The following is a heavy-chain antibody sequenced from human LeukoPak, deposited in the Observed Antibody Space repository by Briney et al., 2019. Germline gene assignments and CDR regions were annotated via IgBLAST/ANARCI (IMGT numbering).Heavy chain of an antibody. Sequence: GGSLRLSCAASGFTFSTYAMSWVRQAPGKGLEWVSAISSSGSGTYYTYYADSVKGRFTISRDNSKNTLYLQMNSLRAEDTAVYYCAKDLSIAAASDAFDIWGQGTMVTVSS. CDR1: GFTFSTYA. CDR2: ISSSGSGTYYT. CDR3: AKDLSIAAASDAFDI. V-gene: IGHV3-23*01. J-gene: IGHJ3*02. D-gene: IGHD6-13*01.